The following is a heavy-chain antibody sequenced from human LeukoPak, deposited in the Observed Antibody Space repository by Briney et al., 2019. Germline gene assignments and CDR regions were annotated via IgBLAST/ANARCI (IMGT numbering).Heavy chain of an antibody. CDR2: MYSSGST. CDR3: ARGLVYSSGYYYGLDV. CDR1: GGSISNYY. D-gene: IGHD6-19*01. Sequence: SETLSLTCTVSGGSISNYYWSWIRQPAGKGLEWIGRMYSSGSTNYNPSLKSRVTMSLDTSKNQFSLKLSSVTAADTAVYYCARGLVYSSGYYYGLDVWGQGTTVTVSS. J-gene: IGHJ6*02. V-gene: IGHV4-4*07.